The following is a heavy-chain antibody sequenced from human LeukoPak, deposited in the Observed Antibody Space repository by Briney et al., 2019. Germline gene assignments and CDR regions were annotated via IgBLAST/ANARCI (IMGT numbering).Heavy chain of an antibody. CDR1: GFTFGSYA. CDR2: ISGSGGST. D-gene: IGHD3-10*01. J-gene: IGHJ4*02. Sequence: GGSLRLSCAASGFTFGSYAMSWVRQAPGKGLEWVSAISGSGGSTYYADSVKGRFTISRDNSKNTLYLQMNSLRAEDTAVYYCAKDPSREYYYGSGSYQYYFDYWGQGTLVTVSS. V-gene: IGHV3-23*01. CDR3: AKDPSREYYYGSGSYQYYFDY.